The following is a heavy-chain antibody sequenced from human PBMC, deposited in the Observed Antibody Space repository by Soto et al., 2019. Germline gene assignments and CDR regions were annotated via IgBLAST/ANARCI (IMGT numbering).Heavy chain of an antibody. V-gene: IGHV4-59*01. J-gene: IGHJ4*02. Sequence: WETLSLTCSVPGGSISGSYWSWIRQSPGKGLEWLGYVYYTGSTNYSPSLRSRVSISVDTSKNEFSLRLSSVTAADTAVYFCARSVAVPGAHIDYWGQGTQVTVSS. CDR1: GGSISGSY. CDR2: VYYTGST. CDR3: ARSVAVPGAHIDY. D-gene: IGHD6-19*01.